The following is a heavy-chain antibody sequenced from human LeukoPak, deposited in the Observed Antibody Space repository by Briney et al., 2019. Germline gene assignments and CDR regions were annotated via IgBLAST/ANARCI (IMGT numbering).Heavy chain of an antibody. CDR1: GFTVSSNY. Sequence: GGSLRLSCAASGFTVSSNYMNWVRQAPGKGLEWVSVIYSGGSTYYADSVEGRFTISRDNSKNTLYLQMNSLRAEDTAVYYCANYYGDYPLDPWGQGTLVTVSS. CDR3: ANYYGDYPLDP. V-gene: IGHV3-66*01. J-gene: IGHJ5*02. D-gene: IGHD4-17*01. CDR2: IYSGGST.